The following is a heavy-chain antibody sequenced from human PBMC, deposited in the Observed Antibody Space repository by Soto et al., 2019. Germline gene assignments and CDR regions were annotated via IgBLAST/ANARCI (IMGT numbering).Heavy chain of an antibody. CDR3: ARVTSDY. V-gene: IGHV3-21*01. CDR2: ISGSSSYI. Sequence: EVQLLESGGGLVQPGGSLRLSCAASGFTFSSYAMSWVRQALGKGLEWVSAISGSSSYIYYADSVKGRFTISRDNAKNSLYLQMNSLRAEDTAVYYCARVTSDYWGQGTLVTVSS. D-gene: IGHD4-4*01. CDR1: GFTFSSYA. J-gene: IGHJ4*02.